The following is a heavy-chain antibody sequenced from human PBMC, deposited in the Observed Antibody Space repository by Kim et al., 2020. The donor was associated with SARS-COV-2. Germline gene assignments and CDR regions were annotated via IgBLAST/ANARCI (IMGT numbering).Heavy chain of an antibody. V-gene: IGHV4-34*01. CDR2: VTHGGST. CDR1: GGSLIGYY. Sequence: SQTLSFTCSVSGGSLIGYYWAWIRQTPGKGLEWIGEVTHGGSTNYSPSLKDRVSISVDMSKRQFSLNLASVTAADTAVYFCARALDSTGFYHWGQGTLVT. J-gene: IGHJ4*02. D-gene: IGHD3-22*01. CDR3: ARALDSTGFYH.